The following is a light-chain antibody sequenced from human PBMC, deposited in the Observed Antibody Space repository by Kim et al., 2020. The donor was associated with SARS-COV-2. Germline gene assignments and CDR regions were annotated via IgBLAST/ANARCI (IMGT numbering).Light chain of an antibody. V-gene: IGLV2-11*01. CDR3: CSYAGSYTNYV. Sequence: QSVTISCTGTSSDVGVYNYVSWYQQHPGKAHKLMIYDVSKRPSGVPDRFSGSKSGNTASLTISGLQAEDEADYYCCSYAGSYTNYVFGTGTKVTVL. J-gene: IGLJ1*01. CDR1: SSDVGVYNY. CDR2: DVS.